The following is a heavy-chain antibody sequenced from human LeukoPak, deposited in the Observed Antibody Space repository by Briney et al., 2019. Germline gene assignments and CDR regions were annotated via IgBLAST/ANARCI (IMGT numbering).Heavy chain of an antibody. Sequence: PSETLSLTCAVYGGSFSGYYWSWIRQPPGKGLEWIGEINHSGSTNYNPSLKSRVTISVDTSKNQFSLKLSSVTAADTAVYYCARIGVAAASNGYYYYMDVWGKGTTVTVSS. V-gene: IGHV4-34*01. CDR2: INHSGST. CDR3: ARIGVAAASNGYYYYMDV. D-gene: IGHD6-13*01. CDR1: GGSFSGYY. J-gene: IGHJ6*03.